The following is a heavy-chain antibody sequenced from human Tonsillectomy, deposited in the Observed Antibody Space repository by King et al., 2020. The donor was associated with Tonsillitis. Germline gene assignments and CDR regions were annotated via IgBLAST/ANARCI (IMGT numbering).Heavy chain of an antibody. CDR3: ARDANRGGEFDF. CDR1: GFTFSPYW. CDR2: IKRDGSEK. J-gene: IGHJ4*02. D-gene: IGHD3-16*01. Sequence: QLVQSGGGLVQPGGSLRLSCAASGFTFSPYWMNWVRQAPGKGLEWVAKIKRDGSEKWYVDSVKGRFTISKDDTKKSVYLQMNSLRAEDTAVYYCARDANRGGEFDFWGQGTLVTVSS. V-gene: IGHV3-7*01.